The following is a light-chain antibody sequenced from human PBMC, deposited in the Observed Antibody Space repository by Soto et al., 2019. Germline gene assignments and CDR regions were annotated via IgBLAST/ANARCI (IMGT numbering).Light chain of an antibody. V-gene: IGLV2-8*01. CDR3: SSYAGRNNVV. Sequence: QSALTQPPSASGSPGQSVTISCTGTSSDVGDYNYVSWYQHHPGKAPKLMIYEVSERPSGVPDRFSGSKSGNTASLTVSGLQAEDEADYYCSSYAGRNNVVFGGGTKLTVL. J-gene: IGLJ2*01. CDR2: EVS. CDR1: SSDVGDYNY.